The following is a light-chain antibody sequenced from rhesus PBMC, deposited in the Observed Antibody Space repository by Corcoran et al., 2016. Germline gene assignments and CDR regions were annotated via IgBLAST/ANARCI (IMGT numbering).Light chain of an antibody. CDR2: EAS. V-gene: IGKV1-25*01. CDR1: QDITND. CDR3: QQYYNTPYS. Sequence: DIQMTQSPSSLSASVGDRVTITCRASQDITNDLAWYQQKLGETPKLLIYEASSLQSGIPSRFSGRGSGTDFTLTISSLQSEDFATYYCQQYYNTPYSFGQGTKVEIK. J-gene: IGKJ2*01.